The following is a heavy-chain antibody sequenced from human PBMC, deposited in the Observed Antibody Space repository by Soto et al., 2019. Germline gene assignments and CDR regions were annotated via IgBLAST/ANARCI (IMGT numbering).Heavy chain of an antibody. CDR3: AKFPAYSAYDASYFDY. D-gene: IGHD5-12*01. CDR2: ISGTGGTT. CDR1: GFTFTSYA. V-gene: IGHV3-23*01. J-gene: IGHJ4*01. Sequence: LRLSCAASGFTFTSYAMSWVRQAHAKGLEWVSVISGTGGTTYHAGSVKGRFTISRDNSKNTLYLQMNSLRGGDTPVYYCAKFPAYSAYDASYFDYWGQGTLVTVSS.